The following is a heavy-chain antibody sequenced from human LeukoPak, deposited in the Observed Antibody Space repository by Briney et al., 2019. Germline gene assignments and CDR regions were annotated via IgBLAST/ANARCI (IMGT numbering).Heavy chain of an antibody. CDR2: ISAQHGQT. V-gene: IGHV1-18*01. D-gene: IGHD6-6*01. CDR1: GYSENFYG. CDR3: ARAMSIAARLQTIFDY. J-gene: IGHJ4*02. Sequence: ASVKVSCKTSGYSENFYGITWVRQVAGQGLEWMGWISAQHGQTEYAPNSQDRVTMTTDTYTNTAYMELRSLRSDDTAVYYCARAMSIAARLQTIFDYWGQGTLVTVSS.